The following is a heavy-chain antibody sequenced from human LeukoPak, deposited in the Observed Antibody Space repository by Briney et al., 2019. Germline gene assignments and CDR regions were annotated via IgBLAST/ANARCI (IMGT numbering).Heavy chain of an antibody. CDR1: GGSISSSSYY. V-gene: IGHV4-39*07. CDR3: ARLPLDIVVVVAATVDAFDI. Sequence: SETLSLTCAVSGGSISSSSYYWGWIRQPPGKGLEWIGSIYYSGNTYYNPSLKSRVTISVDTSKNQFSLKLSSVTAADTAVYYCARLPLDIVVVVAATVDAFDIWGQGTMVTVSS. D-gene: IGHD2-15*01. J-gene: IGHJ3*02. CDR2: IYYSGNT.